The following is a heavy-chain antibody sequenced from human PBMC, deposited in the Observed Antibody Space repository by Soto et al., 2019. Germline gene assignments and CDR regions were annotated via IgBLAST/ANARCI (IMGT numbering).Heavy chain of an antibody. V-gene: IGHV4-59*01. Sequence: QVLLQESGPGLVKPSETLSLNCSVSGGSISTYFLHWIRQAPGKGLVWNGYMYFNESTNYNPSLKGRVTVSLDTSKSLFSLKLNSVTAADTAIYYCARDHKEAFDIWGQGTLVTVSS. CDR1: GGSISTYF. CDR3: ARDHKEAFDI. CDR2: MYFNEST. J-gene: IGHJ3*02.